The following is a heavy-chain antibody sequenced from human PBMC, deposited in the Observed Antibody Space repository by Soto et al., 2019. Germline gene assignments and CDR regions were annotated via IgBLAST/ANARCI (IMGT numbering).Heavy chain of an antibody. CDR2: ISASNGNR. CDR1: GYDFSSYG. Sequence: QVQLVQSGAEVKKPGASVKVSCQASGYDFSSYGISWVRQAPGQGLEWMGWISASNGNRDYAQQFQGRVTMTSDTHRTTAHVELRSVKSDDTAVHYCVSDPQRIDNWGQGTLVNVSS. D-gene: IGHD2-2*01. V-gene: IGHV1-18*04. J-gene: IGHJ4*02. CDR3: VSDPQRIDN.